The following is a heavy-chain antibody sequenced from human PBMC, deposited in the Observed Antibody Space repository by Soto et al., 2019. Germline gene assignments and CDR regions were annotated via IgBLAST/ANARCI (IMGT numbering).Heavy chain of an antibody. Sequence: PSETLSLTCTVSGGSISSYYWSWIRQPPGKGLEWIGYIYYSGSTNYNPSLKSRVTISVDTSKNQFSLKLSSVTAADTAVYYCARSHYGSGSYYSTDYWGQGTLVTVSS. J-gene: IGHJ4*02. CDR1: GGSISSYY. D-gene: IGHD3-10*01. CDR3: ARSHYGSGSYYSTDY. V-gene: IGHV4-59*01. CDR2: IYYSGST.